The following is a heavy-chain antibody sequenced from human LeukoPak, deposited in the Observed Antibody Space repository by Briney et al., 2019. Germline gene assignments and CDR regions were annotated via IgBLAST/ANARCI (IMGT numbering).Heavy chain of an antibody. CDR3: AKDIQQWLVGYYFDY. CDR1: GYTFDDYA. Sequence: GGFLRLSCAASGYTFDDYAMHWVRQAPGKGLEWVSGISWDSGSIGYADSVKGRFTISRENAKNSLYLQMNSLRAEDTALYYCAKDIQQWLVGYYFDYWGQGTLVTVSS. CDR2: ISWDSGSI. D-gene: IGHD6-19*01. V-gene: IGHV3-9*01. J-gene: IGHJ4*02.